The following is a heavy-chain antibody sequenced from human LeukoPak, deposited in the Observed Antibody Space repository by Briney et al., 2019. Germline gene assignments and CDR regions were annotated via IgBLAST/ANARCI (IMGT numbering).Heavy chain of an antibody. J-gene: IGHJ6*04. D-gene: IGHD3-10*01. Sequence: GESLKISCKGSGYSFTSYWISWVRQMPGKGLEWMGRIDPSDSYTNYSPSFQGHVTISAGKSISTAYLQWSSLKASDTAMYYCARHPLNYGSGRSYYYGMDVWGKGTTVTVSS. CDR1: GYSFTSYW. V-gene: IGHV5-10-1*01. CDR2: IDPSDSYT. CDR3: ARHPLNYGSGRSYYYGMDV.